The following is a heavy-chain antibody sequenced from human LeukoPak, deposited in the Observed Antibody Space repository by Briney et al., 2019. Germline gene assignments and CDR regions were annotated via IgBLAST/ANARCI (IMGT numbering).Heavy chain of an antibody. D-gene: IGHD7-27*01. V-gene: IGHV3-33*05. J-gene: IGHJ4*02. Sequence: SGGALRLSCAASGFTFSTYGMHWVPQAPGKGLEWVAVITNDGNYEKYADAVRRRFTISRDNPKNTLYLQMNSLSAEDPAVYYCARDSITGDNSLDFWGRGTLVTVSS. CDR3: ARDSITGDNSLDF. CDR1: GFTFSTYG. CDR2: ITNDGNYE.